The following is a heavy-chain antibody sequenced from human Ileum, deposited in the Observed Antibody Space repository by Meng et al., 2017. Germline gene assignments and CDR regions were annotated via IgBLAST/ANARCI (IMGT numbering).Heavy chain of an antibody. CDR3: ARDTVGTTLGDY. Sequence: QVQLGQSGAEEKKPGASVKVSCKASGYVFTRYGIGWVRQAPGQVLGWMGWISAYSGNTTYAQKLQGRVTMNTDTSTSTAYMELRNLRSDDTAVYYCARDTVGTTLGDYWGQGTLVTVSS. D-gene: IGHD4-23*01. CDR2: ISAYSGNT. CDR1: GYVFTRYG. V-gene: IGHV1-18*01. J-gene: IGHJ4*02.